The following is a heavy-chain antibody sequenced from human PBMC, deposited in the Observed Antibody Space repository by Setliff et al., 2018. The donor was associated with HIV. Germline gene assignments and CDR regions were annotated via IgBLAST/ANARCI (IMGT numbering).Heavy chain of an antibody. CDR2: IYYNGIT. CDR3: ARAGYHGSISYWEYFHY. J-gene: IGHJ1*01. CDR1: GGSVTNTKSY. D-gene: IGHD3-22*01. Sequence: SETLSLTCTVSGGSVTNTKSYWGWIRQPPGKGLEWIASIYYNGITNYNPSLKSRVIISVDTSKNQFSLKLSSVTAADTAVYYCARAGYHGSISYWEYFHYWGQGTLVTVSS. V-gene: IGHV4-61*01.